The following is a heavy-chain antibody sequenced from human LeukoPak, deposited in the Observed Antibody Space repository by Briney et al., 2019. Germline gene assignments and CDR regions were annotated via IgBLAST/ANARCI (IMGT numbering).Heavy chain of an antibody. D-gene: IGHD5-12*01. CDR2: IKQDGSEK. V-gene: IGHV3-7*01. CDR1: GFTFSSYW. CDR3: ARGITSGPRRYDVRNFDY. Sequence: GGSLRLSCAASGFTFSSYWMTWVRQAPGKGLEWVANIKQDGSEKYYVDSVKGRFTISRDNAKNSLYLQMNSLRAEDTAVYYCARGITSGPRRYDVRNFDYWGQGTLVTVSS. J-gene: IGHJ4*02.